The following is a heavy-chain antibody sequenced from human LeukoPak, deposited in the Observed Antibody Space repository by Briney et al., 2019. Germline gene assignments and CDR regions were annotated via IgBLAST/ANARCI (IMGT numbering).Heavy chain of an antibody. D-gene: IGHD3-9*01. J-gene: IGHJ4*02. CDR1: GGSFSGYY. CDR2: INHSGST. CDR3: ARVHLYDILTGSDDY. V-gene: IGHV4-34*01. Sequence: PETLSLTCAVYGGSFSGYYWSWIRQPPGKGLEWIGEINHSGSTNYNPSLKSRVTISVDTSKNQFSLKLSSVTAADTAVYYCARVHLYDILTGSDDYWGQGTLVTVSS.